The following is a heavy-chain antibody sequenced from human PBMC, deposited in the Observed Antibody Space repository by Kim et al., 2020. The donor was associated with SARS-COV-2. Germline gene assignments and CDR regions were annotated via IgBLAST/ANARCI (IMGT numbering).Heavy chain of an antibody. Sequence: ASVKVSCKASGYTFTSYDINWVRQATGQGLEWMGWMNPNSGNTGYAQKFQGRFTMTRNTSISTAYMELSSLRSEDTAVYYCARIRSSWQFYYYYYGMDVWGQGTTVTVSS. CDR2: MNPNSGNT. D-gene: IGHD6-13*01. V-gene: IGHV1-8*01. CDR1: GYTFTSYD. CDR3: ARIRSSWQFYYYYYGMDV. J-gene: IGHJ6*02.